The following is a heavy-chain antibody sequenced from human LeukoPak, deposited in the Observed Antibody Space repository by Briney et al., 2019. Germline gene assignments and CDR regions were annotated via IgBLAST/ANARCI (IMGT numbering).Heavy chain of an antibody. CDR3: ARLVWDTTMADGDIDS. CDR2: ISSASTYI. Sequence: GGSLRLSCAASGFTFSSYSMNWVRQAPGKGLEWVSSISSASTYIYYADSVKGRFTISRDNAKNSLYLQMNSLRAEDTAMYYCARLVWDTTMADGDIDSWGQGTMHSISS. J-gene: IGHJ4*02. D-gene: IGHD5-18*01. CDR1: GFTFSSYS. V-gene: IGHV3-21*01.